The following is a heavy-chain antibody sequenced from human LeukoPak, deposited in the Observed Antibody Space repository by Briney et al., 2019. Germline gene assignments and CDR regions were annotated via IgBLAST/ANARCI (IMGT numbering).Heavy chain of an antibody. CDR2: ISYDGSNK. Sequence: GGSLRLSCAASGFTFSSYAMSWVRQAPGKGLEWVAVISYDGSNKYYADSVKGRFTISRDNSKNTLYLQMNSLRAEDTAVYYCARDREVAASTFDYWGQGTLVTVSS. CDR3: ARDREVAASTFDY. D-gene: IGHD6-13*01. V-gene: IGHV3-30-3*01. CDR1: GFTFSSYA. J-gene: IGHJ4*02.